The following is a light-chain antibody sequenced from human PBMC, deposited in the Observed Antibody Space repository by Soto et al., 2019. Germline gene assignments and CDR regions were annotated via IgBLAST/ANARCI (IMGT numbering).Light chain of an antibody. CDR3: SSYTSPSTLEV. CDR2: DVS. CDR1: SSDVGGYIY. V-gene: IGLV2-14*03. Sequence: QSVLTQPASVSGSPGQSITISCTGTSSDVGGYIYVSWYQHHPGKVPKLIIYDVSHRPSGVSTRFSGSQSGSTASLPISGLQAEDEADYYCSSYTSPSTLEVFGTGTKVTVL. J-gene: IGLJ1*01.